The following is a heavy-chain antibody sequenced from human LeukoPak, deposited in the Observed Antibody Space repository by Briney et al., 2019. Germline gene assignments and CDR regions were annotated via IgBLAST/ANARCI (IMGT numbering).Heavy chain of an antibody. CDR1: GFTFSSYA. D-gene: IGHD3-16*01. V-gene: IGHV3-23*01. CDR3: ARDGGKDYARSQFDP. J-gene: IGHJ5*02. Sequence: QAGGSLRLSCAASGFTFSSYAMSWVRQAPGKGLEWVSAISGSGGSTYYADSVKGRFTISRDNSKNTLYLQMNSLRAEDTAVYYCARDGGKDYARSQFDPWGQGTLVTISS. CDR2: ISGSGGST.